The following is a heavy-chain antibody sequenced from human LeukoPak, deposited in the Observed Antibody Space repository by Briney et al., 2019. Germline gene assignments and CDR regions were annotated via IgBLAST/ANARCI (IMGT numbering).Heavy chain of an antibody. V-gene: IGHV4-59*01. CDR2: IYYSGST. CDR3: ARGGPHYCDSSGSVWFDP. Sequence: SETLSLTCTVSGGSISSYYWSWIRQPPGKGLEWIGYIYYSGSTNYNPSLKSRVTISVDTSKNQFSPKLGSVTAADTAVYYCARGGPHYCDSSGSVWFDPWGQGTLVTVSS. CDR1: GGSISSYY. D-gene: IGHD3-22*01. J-gene: IGHJ5*02.